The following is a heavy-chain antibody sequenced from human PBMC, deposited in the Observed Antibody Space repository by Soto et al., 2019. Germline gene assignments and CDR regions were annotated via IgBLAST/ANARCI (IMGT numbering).Heavy chain of an antibody. V-gene: IGHV1-69*13. D-gene: IGHD4-17*01. CDR3: AIVYDDGDYSVAPPSDP. J-gene: IGHJ5*02. Sequence: SVKVSCKASGGTFSSYAISWVRQAPGQGLEWMGGIIPIFGTANYAQKFQGRVTITADESTSTAYMELSSLRSEDTAVYYCAIVYDDGDYSVAPPSDPWGQGTLVTVSS. CDR2: IIPIFGTA. CDR1: GGTFSSYA.